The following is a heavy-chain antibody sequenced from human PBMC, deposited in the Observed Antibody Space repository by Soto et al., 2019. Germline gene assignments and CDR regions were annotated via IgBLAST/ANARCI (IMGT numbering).Heavy chain of an antibody. J-gene: IGHJ3*01. CDR3: ATRPLLPGAP. CDR2: IYSGGST. V-gene: IGHV3-53*01. Sequence: EVQLVESGGGLIQPGGSLRLSCAASGFTFSSNDMNWVRQAPGKGLEWVSLIYSGGSTYYSDSVKGRVTISRDNSTTTLYLQMSSLRAGDTAVYYCATRPLLPGAPWGQGTMVTVSS. CDR1: GFTFSSND. D-gene: IGHD3-22*01.